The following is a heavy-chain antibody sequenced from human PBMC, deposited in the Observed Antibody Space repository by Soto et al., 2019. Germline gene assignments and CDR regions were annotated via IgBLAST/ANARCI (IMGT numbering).Heavy chain of an antibody. CDR1: GGSINSSIYF. D-gene: IGHD6-19*01. CDR2: IYYSGST. V-gene: IGHV4-39*01. J-gene: IGHJ5*02. CDR3: ARHYSSGSRNWFDP. Sequence: SETLSLTCSVSGGSINSSIYFGGGFRQPPGKGLEWIGSIYYSGSTYYNPSLRSRVTISVDTSKNQFSLKLSSVTAADTAVFYCARHYSSGSRNWFDPWGQGTLVTVSS.